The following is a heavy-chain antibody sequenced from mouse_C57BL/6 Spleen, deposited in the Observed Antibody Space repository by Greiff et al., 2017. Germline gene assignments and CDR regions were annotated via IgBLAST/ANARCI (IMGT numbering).Heavy chain of an antibody. CDR1: GYTFTGYW. Sequence: QVHVKQSGAELMKPGASVKLSCTATGYTFTGYWIAWVKQRPGHGLEWIGEILPGSGSTYYTEKFKGKSTFTADTSSNTPYMQLSSLTTEDSAIFYCAIFTAVVPYAMAYVGEGTSVTVS. CDR2: ILPGSGST. V-gene: IGHV1-9*01. J-gene: IGHJ4*01. CDR3: AIFTAVVPYAMAY. D-gene: IGHD1-1*01.